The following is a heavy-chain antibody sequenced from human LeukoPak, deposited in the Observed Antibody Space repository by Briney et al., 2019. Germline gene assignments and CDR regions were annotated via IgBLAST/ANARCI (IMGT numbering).Heavy chain of an antibody. CDR2: ISSSSSYI. CDR3: ARDRGSSWGNVDY. Sequence: GGSLRLSCAASGFTFSTYSMNWDRQAPGKGLEWVSSISSSSSYIYYADSVKGRFTISRDNAKNSLYLQMNSLRAEDTAVYYCARDRGSSWGNVDYWGQGTLVTVSS. V-gene: IGHV3-21*01. D-gene: IGHD6-13*01. CDR1: GFTFSTYS. J-gene: IGHJ4*02.